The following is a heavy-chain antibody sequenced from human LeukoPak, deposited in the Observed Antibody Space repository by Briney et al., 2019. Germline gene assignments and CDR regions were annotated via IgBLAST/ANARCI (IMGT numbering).Heavy chain of an antibody. V-gene: IGHV3-23*01. Sequence: PGGSLRLACAASGFTFSSYAMNWVRQAPGKGREWVSGISGSGGNTYNADSVKGRFTISRDNSKNTLYLQTNSLRAEDPAVYYCAKYRYSNYGNWFDPWAQGTLVTVFS. CDR1: GFTFSSYA. CDR2: ISGSGGNT. J-gene: IGHJ5*02. D-gene: IGHD4-11*01. CDR3: AKYRYSNYGNWFDP.